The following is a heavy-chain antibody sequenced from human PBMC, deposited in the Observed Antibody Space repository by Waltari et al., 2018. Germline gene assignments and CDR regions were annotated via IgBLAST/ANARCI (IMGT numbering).Heavy chain of an antibody. CDR1: GFTFSNHG. Sequence: QVQLVESGGGVVQPGGSLRLSCAASGFTFSNHGIHWVRQAPGKGLEWVAFRWSDETNKHYADSVQGRFTISRDNSKNTVFLQMNSLRTEDTAVYYCAKGPDSSGYYSNWFDPWGQGILVTVSS. CDR2: RWSDETNK. J-gene: IGHJ5*02. CDR3: AKGPDSSGYYSNWFDP. D-gene: IGHD3-22*01. V-gene: IGHV3-30*02.